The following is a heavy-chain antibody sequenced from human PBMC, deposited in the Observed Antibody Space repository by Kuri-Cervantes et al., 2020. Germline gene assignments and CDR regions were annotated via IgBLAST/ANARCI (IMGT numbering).Heavy chain of an antibody. V-gene: IGHV4-39*01. CDR2: IYYSGST. J-gene: IGHJ5*02. CDR1: GGSISSSSYY. D-gene: IGHD3-22*01. Sequence: SETLSLTCTVSGGSISSSSYYWGWIRQPPGKGLEWIGSIYYSGSTYYNPSLKSRVTISVDTSKNQFSLKLSSVTAADTAVYYCARRDYYDSSGYPNWFDPWGQGTLVTVSS. CDR3: ARRDYYDSSGYPNWFDP.